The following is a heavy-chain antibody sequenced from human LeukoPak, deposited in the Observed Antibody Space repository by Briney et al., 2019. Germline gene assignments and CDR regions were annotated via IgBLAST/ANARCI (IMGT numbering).Heavy chain of an antibody. J-gene: IGHJ6*03. CDR2: INPNSGGT. Sequence: ASVKVSCKASGYTFTGYYMHWVRQAPGQGLEWMGWINPNSGGTNYAPKFRGRVTMTRDTSISTAYMELSRLRSDDTAVYYCARDTALDIVVVPAATPYYYYYYMDVWGKGTTVTVSS. CDR1: GYTFTGYY. CDR3: ARDTALDIVVVPAATPYYYYYYMDV. D-gene: IGHD2-2*03. V-gene: IGHV1-2*02.